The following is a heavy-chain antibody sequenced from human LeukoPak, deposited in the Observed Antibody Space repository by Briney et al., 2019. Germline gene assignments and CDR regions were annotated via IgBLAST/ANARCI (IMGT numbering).Heavy chain of an antibody. CDR3: ATLGAARPQIYFDY. V-gene: IGHV4-4*07. CDR1: GASISSYY. D-gene: IGHD6-6*01. CDR2: IYTSGSTSVYTSGST. Sequence: PSETLSHTCTVSGASISSYYWSWIRQPAGKGLEWIGRIYTSGSTSVYTSGSTNYNPSLKSRVTISADKSKNQFSLKLSSVTAADTAVYYCATLGAARPQIYFDYWGQGTLVTVSS. J-gene: IGHJ4*02.